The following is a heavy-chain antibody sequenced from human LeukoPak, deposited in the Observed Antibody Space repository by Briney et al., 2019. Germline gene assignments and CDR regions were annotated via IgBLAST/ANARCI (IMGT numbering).Heavy chain of an antibody. Sequence: GGSLRLSCAASGFTFSSYSMNWVRQAPGKGLEWVSSISSSSSYIYYADSVKGRFTISRDNAKNSLYLQMNSLRAKDTAVYYCARAYSGYDYQGRPTNFDYWGQGTLVTVSS. V-gene: IGHV3-21*01. J-gene: IGHJ4*02. CDR1: GFTFSSYS. CDR2: ISSSSSYI. D-gene: IGHD5-12*01. CDR3: ARAYSGYDYQGRPTNFDY.